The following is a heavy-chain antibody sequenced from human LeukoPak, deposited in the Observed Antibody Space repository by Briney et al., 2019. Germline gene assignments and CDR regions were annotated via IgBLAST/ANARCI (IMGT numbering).Heavy chain of an antibody. J-gene: IGHJ5*02. V-gene: IGHV4-39*01. CDR2: IYYSGTT. D-gene: IGHD6-19*01. CDR1: GGSMINNNYY. CDR3: ASQPYSSDLYAWFYP. Sequence: PSETLSLTCTVSGGSMINNNYYWGWLRQPPGKGLEWIGTIYYSGTTYYSRSLKSRVTISVDTSKNQFSLRLSSVSAADTAVYYCASQPYSSDLYAWFYPWGQGSLVTVSS.